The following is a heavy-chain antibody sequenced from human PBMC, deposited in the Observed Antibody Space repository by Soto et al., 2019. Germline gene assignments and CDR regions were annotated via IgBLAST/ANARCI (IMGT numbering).Heavy chain of an antibody. Sequence: QVQLVESGGRVVQPGGSLRLSCAASGFMFSRYAIHWVRQAPGKGLEWVAVISKDGSVNYYADSVRGRFSISRDKSKKTVYLVMNGMRDDDTAVFYCARSRIGAVTDSFGYWGQVTLVTVSS. D-gene: IGHD2-15*01. CDR1: GFMFSRYA. J-gene: IGHJ1*01. CDR3: ARSRIGAVTDSFGY. V-gene: IGHV3-30-3*01. CDR2: ISKDGSVN.